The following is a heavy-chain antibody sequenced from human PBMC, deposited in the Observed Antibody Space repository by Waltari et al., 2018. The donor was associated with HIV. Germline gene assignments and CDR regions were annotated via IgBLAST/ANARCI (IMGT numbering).Heavy chain of an antibody. J-gene: IGHJ5*02. Sequence: QVQLVQSGAAVKKPGASVKVSCKASGSTFTGYYMHWVRQAPGQGLEWMGWINPNSGGTNYAQKFQGRVTMTRDTSISTAYMELSRLRSDDTAVYYCAREGYCSSTSCTPRWFDPWGQGTLVTVSS. CDR1: GSTFTGYY. V-gene: IGHV1-2*02. D-gene: IGHD2-2*01. CDR3: AREGYCSSTSCTPRWFDP. CDR2: INPNSGGT.